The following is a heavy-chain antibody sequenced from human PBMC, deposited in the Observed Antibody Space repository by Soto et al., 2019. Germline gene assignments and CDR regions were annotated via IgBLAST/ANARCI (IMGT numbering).Heavy chain of an antibody. J-gene: IGHJ6*02. D-gene: IGHD6-19*01. CDR1: GFTFSNAW. Sequence: GGSLRLSCAASGFTFSNAWMNWVRQAPGKGLEWVGRIKSKTDGGTTDYAAPVKGRFTISRDDSKNTLYLQMNSLKTEDPAVYYCTTDEVAVAGTGPYYYYYGMDVWGQGTTVTVSS. V-gene: IGHV3-15*07. CDR2: IKSKTDGGTT. CDR3: TTDEVAVAGTGPYYYYYGMDV.